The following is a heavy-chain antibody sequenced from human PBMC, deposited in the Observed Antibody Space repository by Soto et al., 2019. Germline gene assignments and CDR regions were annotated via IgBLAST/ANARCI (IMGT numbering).Heavy chain of an antibody. Sequence: EVQLLESGGGLVQPGGSLRLSCAASGFTFSSYAMSWVRQAPGKGLEWVSAISGSGGTTYYADSVKGRFTFSRDNSKNTLYLQMTSLRAEDTAVYYCAKTANGWFSAFDIWVQGTMVTVSS. D-gene: IGHD6-19*01. CDR1: GFTFSSYA. CDR3: AKTANGWFSAFDI. CDR2: ISGSGGTT. J-gene: IGHJ3*02. V-gene: IGHV3-23*01.